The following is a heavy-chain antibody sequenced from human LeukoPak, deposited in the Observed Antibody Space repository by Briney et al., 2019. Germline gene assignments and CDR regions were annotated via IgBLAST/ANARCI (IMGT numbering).Heavy chain of an antibody. CDR2: INPNSGGT. D-gene: IGHD6-19*01. CDR1: GYTFTGYD. CDR3: ARATSGWYPTFDT. V-gene: IGHV1-2*02. Sequence: ASVKVSCKASGYTFTGYDIHWVRQAPGHGLEWMGWINPNSGGTNYAQKIQGRVTMTRDTSISTAYMELSSLKSDDTAAFYCARATSGWYPTFDTWGQGTLVTVFS. J-gene: IGHJ3*02.